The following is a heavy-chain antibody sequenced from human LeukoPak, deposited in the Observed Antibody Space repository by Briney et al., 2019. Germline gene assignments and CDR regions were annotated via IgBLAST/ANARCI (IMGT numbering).Heavy chain of an antibody. V-gene: IGHV3-23*01. J-gene: IGHJ4*02. CDR1: GFIFSSYA. D-gene: IGHD6-13*01. Sequence: GGSLRLSCAASGFIFSSYATSWVRQAPGKGLEWVSGVSGSGDRTYYADSVKGRFTISRDNSKNMLYLQMNSLRAEDTAVFYCAKEPYSSSWNLFDYWGQGALVTVSS. CDR3: AKEPYSSSWNLFDY. CDR2: VSGSGDRT.